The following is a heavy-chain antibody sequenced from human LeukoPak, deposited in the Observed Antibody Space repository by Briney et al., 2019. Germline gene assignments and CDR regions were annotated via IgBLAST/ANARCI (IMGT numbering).Heavy chain of an antibody. D-gene: IGHD2-2*01. J-gene: IGHJ5*02. CDR2: INHSGST. CDR3: ARSHGYQLQYNWFDP. CDR1: GGSFSGYY. V-gene: IGHV4-34*01. Sequence: SETLSLTCAVYGGSFSGYYWSWIRQPPGKGLEWIGEINHSGSTNYNPSLKSRVTISVDTSKNQFSLKLSSVTAADTAVYYCARSHGYQLQYNWFDPWGQGTLVTVSS.